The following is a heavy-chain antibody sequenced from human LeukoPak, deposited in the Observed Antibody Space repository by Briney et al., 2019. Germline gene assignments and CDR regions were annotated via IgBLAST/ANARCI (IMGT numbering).Heavy chain of an antibody. Sequence: ASVKVSCKASGYTFTSYYMHWVRQAPGQGLEWMGIINPRGGSTSYAQKFQGRVTMTRDTSTSTVYMELSSLRSEDTAVYYCARDYDPLIVGATIGPDWGQGTLVTVSS. CDR2: INPRGGST. V-gene: IGHV1-46*01. D-gene: IGHD1-26*01. CDR3: ARDYDPLIVGATIGPD. J-gene: IGHJ4*02. CDR1: GYTFTSYY.